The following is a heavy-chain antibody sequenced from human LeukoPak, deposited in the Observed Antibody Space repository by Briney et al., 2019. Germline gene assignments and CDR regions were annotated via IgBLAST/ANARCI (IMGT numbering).Heavy chain of an antibody. D-gene: IGHD2/OR15-2a*01. CDR1: GFTFSDYY. CDR3: AKDLRRSTFGPYYYYMDV. CDR2: ISSSGSTI. J-gene: IGHJ6*03. Sequence: GGSLRLSCTASGFTFSDYYMSWIRQAPGKGLEWVSYISSSGSTIYYADSVKGRFTISRDNAKNSLYLQMNSLRAEDTAVYYCAKDLRRSTFGPYYYYMDVWGKGTTVTISS. V-gene: IGHV3-11*01.